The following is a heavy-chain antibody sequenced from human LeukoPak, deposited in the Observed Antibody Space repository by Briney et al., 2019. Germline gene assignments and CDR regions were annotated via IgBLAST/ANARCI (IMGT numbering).Heavy chain of an antibody. J-gene: IGHJ4*02. V-gene: IGHV4-39*01. CDR3: AKSNGYGLIDY. D-gene: IGHD5-12*01. Sequence: SETLSLTCSVSGGSISSSSYYWGWIRQPPGKGLEWIGTIYDSRRTFHSPSLKSRVTISVDTSKNQFSLKLSSVTAADTAMYYCAKSNGYGLIDYWGQGTLVTVSS. CDR2: IYDSRRT. CDR1: GGSISSSSYY.